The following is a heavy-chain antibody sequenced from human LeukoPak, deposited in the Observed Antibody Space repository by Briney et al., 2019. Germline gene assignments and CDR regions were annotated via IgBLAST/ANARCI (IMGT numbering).Heavy chain of an antibody. CDR2: INSDGSST. Sequence: PGGSLRLSCAASGFTFSSYWMHWVRQAPGKGLVWVSRINSDGSSTSYADSVKGRFTISRDNSKNTLYLQMNSLRAEDTAVYYCAKDREMATIHYYFDYWGQGTLVTVSS. V-gene: IGHV3-74*01. J-gene: IGHJ4*02. CDR3: AKDREMATIHYYFDY. D-gene: IGHD5-24*01. CDR1: GFTFSSYW.